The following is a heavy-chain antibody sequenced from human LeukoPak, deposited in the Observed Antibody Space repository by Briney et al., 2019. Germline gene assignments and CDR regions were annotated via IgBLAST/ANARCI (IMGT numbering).Heavy chain of an antibody. J-gene: IGHJ5*02. V-gene: IGHV3-11*01. D-gene: IGHD2-2*01. CDR2: ISSSGSTI. CDR3: ARDPRIVVVPAAMPNWFDP. CDR1: GFTFSDYY. Sequence: GGSLRLSCAASGFTFSDYYMSWIRQAPGKGLEWVSYISSSGSTIYYADSVKGRFTISRDNAKNSLYLQMSSLRAEDTAVYYCARDPRIVVVPAAMPNWFDPWGQGTLVTVSS.